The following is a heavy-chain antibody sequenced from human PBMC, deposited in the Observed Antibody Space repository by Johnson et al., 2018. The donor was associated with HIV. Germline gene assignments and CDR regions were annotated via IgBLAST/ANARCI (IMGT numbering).Heavy chain of an antibody. Sequence: VQLVESGGGLVQPGRSLRLSCAASGFTFADYAMHWVRHAPGKGLEWVSIIYRGGSTYYADSVKGRFTISRDNSKDTLYVQMNSLRAEDTAVYYCARVITEGGTRWAFDIWGQGTIVTVSS. V-gene: IGHV3-66*01. CDR2: IYRGGST. J-gene: IGHJ3*02. CDR3: ARVITEGGTRWAFDI. D-gene: IGHD3-10*01. CDR1: GFTFADYA.